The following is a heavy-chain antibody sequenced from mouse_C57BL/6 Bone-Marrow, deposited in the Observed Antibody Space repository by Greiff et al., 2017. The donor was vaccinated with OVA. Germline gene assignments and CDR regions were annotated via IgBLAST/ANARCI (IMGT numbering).Heavy chain of an antibody. D-gene: IGHD1-1*01. CDR3: ASYYYGSSSNWDVL. CDR1: GYTFTSYG. J-gene: IGHJ2*01. Sequence: VQGVESGAELARPGASVKLSCKASGYTFTSYGISWVKQRTGQGLEWIGEIYPRSGNTYYNEKFKGKATLTADKSSSTAYMELRSLTSEDSAVYFCASYYYGSSSNWDVLWGQGTTLTVSS. CDR2: IYPRSGNT. V-gene: IGHV1-81*01.